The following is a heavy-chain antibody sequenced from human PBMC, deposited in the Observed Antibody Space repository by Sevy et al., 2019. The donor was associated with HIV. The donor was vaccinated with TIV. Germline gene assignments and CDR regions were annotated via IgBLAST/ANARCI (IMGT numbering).Heavy chain of an antibody. J-gene: IGHJ3*02. Sequence: GGSLRLSCKPSGFTFITYAMNWVRQAPGKGLEWVSTIYGSGGTTYYADSVKGRFTISRDNSKNTLYLQMDSLRTDDTAIYYCAGARYDGSCSFDAFDIWGQGTMVTVSS. V-gene: IGHV3-23*01. CDR3: AGARYDGSCSFDAFDI. CDR2: IYGSGGTT. CDR1: GFTFITYA. D-gene: IGHD3-22*01.